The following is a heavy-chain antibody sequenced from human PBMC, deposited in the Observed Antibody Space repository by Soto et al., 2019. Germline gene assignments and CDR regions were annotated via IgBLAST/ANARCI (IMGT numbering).Heavy chain of an antibody. V-gene: IGHV3-48*03. CDR2: ISSSGSTI. CDR1: GFTFSSYE. D-gene: IGHD5-12*01. J-gene: IGHJ4*02. CDR3: ARSPSRRWLQPPPYYFDY. Sequence: GGSLRLSCAASGFTFSSYEMNWVRQAPGKGLEWVSYISSSGSTIYYADSVKGRFTISRDNAKNSLYLQMNSLRAEDTAVYYCARSPSRRWLQPPPYYFDYWGQGTLVTVSS.